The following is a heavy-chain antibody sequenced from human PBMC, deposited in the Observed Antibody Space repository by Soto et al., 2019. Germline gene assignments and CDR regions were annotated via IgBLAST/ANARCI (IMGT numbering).Heavy chain of an antibody. CDR1: GGSISSGGYS. J-gene: IGHJ6*02. CDR2: IYHSGST. CDR3: AREARSWPDHGMDV. Sequence: SAPLSLTCAVSGGSISSGGYSWSWIRQPPGKGLEWIGYIYHSGSTYYNPSLKSRVTISVDGSKNQFSLKLSSVTAEDTAVYYCAREARSWPDHGMDVWGQGTTVTVSS. V-gene: IGHV4-30-2*01. D-gene: IGHD6-13*01.